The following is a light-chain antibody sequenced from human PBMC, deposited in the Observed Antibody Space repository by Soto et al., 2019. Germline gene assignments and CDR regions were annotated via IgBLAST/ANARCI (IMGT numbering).Light chain of an antibody. V-gene: IGLV2-8*01. CDR3: VSNAGSKEV. CDR1: SSDVGGYNY. Sequence: QSVLTQPPSASGSPGQSVTISCTGTSSDVGGYNYVSWFQQYPGKAPKLLIYEVTKRPSGVPDRFSGSKSRNTASLTVSGLQAEDEADYYGVSNAGSKEVFGGGTKLTVL. J-gene: IGLJ3*02. CDR2: EVT.